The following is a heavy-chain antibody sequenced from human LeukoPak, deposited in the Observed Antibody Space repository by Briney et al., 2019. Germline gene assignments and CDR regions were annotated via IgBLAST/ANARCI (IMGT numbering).Heavy chain of an antibody. CDR2: TSSSSSYI. D-gene: IGHD6-19*01. Sequence: PGGSLRLSCAASGFTFSSYSMNWVRQAPGKGLEWVSSTSSSSSYIYYADSVKGRFTISRDNAKNSLYLQMNSLRAEDTAVYYCAKVSIAVAGGVDYWGQGTLVTVSS. CDR3: AKVSIAVAGGVDY. CDR1: GFTFSSYS. V-gene: IGHV3-21*01. J-gene: IGHJ4*02.